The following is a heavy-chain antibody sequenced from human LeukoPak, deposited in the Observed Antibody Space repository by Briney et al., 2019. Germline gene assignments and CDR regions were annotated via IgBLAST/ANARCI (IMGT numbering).Heavy chain of an antibody. CDR3: ARRLSGSYAQIFDY. V-gene: IGHV4-59*08. Sequence: SETLSLTCTVSGGSISSYYWSWIRQPPGKGLEWIGYIYYSGSTNYNPPLKSRVTISVDTSKNQFSLKLSSVTAADTAVYYCARRLSGSYAQIFDYWGQGTLVTVSS. CDR2: IYYSGST. D-gene: IGHD1-26*01. CDR1: GGSISSYY. J-gene: IGHJ4*02.